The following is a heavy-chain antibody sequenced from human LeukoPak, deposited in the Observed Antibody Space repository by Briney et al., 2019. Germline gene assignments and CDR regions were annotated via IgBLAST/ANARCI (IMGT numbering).Heavy chain of an antibody. CDR3: ARDLVTVTKGFDI. D-gene: IGHD4-17*01. CDR2: IYNIKST. J-gene: IGHJ3*02. CDR1: ADSFSSVY. Sequence: PSETLSLTCAVSADSFSSVYWTWIRNPPRKGMGWERYIYNIKSTNYHPPHNSRITTTIATSKNEFSLKLSSVTAADTAVYYCARDLVTVTKGFDIWGQGTMVTVSS. V-gene: IGHV4-59*01.